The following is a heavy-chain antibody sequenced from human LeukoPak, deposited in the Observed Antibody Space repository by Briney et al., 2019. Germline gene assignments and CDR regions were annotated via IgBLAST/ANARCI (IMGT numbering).Heavy chain of an antibody. J-gene: IGHJ4*02. Sequence: PGVSLRLSCAASGFTFSSYSMNWVSQAPGKGLEWGLSISSSSRYIYYADSVKGRFTISRDNAKNSLYLQMNSLRAEDTAVYYCARGNSSSLYYFDYWGQGTLVTVSS. CDR2: ISSSSRYI. V-gene: IGHV3-21*01. D-gene: IGHD6-13*01. CDR3: ARGNSSSLYYFDY. CDR1: GFTFSSYS.